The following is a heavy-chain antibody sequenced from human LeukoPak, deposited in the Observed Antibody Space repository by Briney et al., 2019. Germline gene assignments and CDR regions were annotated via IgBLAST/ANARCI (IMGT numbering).Heavy chain of an antibody. Sequence: SETLSLTCTVSGGSISSYYWSWIRQPAGKGLEWIGRIYTSGSTNYNPSLKSRVTMSVDTSKNQFSLKLGSVTAADTAVYYCARDYDILTGYYGGVMDVWGKGTTVTVSS. V-gene: IGHV4-4*07. CDR3: ARDYDILTGYYGGVMDV. CDR1: GGSISSYY. D-gene: IGHD3-9*01. J-gene: IGHJ6*03. CDR2: IYTSGST.